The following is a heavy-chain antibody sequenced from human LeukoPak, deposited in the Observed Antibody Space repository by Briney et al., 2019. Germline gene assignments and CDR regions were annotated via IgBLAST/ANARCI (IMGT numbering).Heavy chain of an antibody. J-gene: IGHJ6*03. V-gene: IGHV3-23*01. Sequence: GGSLRLSCAASGFTFSSYGMSWVRQAPGKGLEWVSGIIGSGDRAFHADSVKGRLTISRDNSKNTLYLQMNSLRAEDTAIYYCAKDFPMSRVNYMDVWGTGITVTVSS. CDR3: AKDFPMSRVNYMDV. D-gene: IGHD5/OR15-5a*01. CDR2: IIGSGDRA. CDR1: GFTFSSYG.